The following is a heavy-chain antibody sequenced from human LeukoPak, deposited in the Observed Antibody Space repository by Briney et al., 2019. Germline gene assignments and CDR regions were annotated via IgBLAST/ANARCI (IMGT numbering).Heavy chain of an antibody. CDR2: IKQDGSEK. CDR1: GFTFSSYA. V-gene: IGHV3-7*01. CDR3: ARYTSPPGAFDI. Sequence: GGSLRLSCAASGFTFSSYAVSWVRQAPGKGLEWVANIKQDGSEKYYVDSVKGRFTISRDNAKNSLYLQMNSLRAEDTAVYYCARYTSPPGAFDIWGQGTMVTVSS. J-gene: IGHJ3*02.